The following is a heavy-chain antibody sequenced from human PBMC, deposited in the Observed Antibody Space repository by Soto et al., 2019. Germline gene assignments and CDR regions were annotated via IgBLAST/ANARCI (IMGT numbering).Heavy chain of an antibody. CDR2: ISSNEDSS. D-gene: IGHD4-17*01. CDR1: GFTFSMFS. V-gene: IGHV3-64D*06. J-gene: IGHJ5*02. CDR3: VHPRSTVQIPPT. Sequence: PGGSLRLSCSASGFTFSMFSMHWVRQAPGKGLEYVSGISSNEDSSYYAGPVKGRFTISRDNSKNTLYLQMSSLRAVDTAVYYCVHPRSTVQIPPTWGQGTLVTVSS.